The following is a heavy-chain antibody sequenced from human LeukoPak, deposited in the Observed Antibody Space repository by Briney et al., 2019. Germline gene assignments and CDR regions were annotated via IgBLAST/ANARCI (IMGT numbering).Heavy chain of an antibody. CDR1: GGSFSGYY. J-gene: IGHJ4*02. V-gene: IGHV4-34*01. Sequence: PSETLSLTCAVYGGSFSGYYWTWIRQPPGKGLEWIGEINHSGSTNYNPSLKSRVTISVDTSKNQSSLKLSSVTAADTAAYYCARGILDYWGQGTLVTVSS. CDR2: INHSGST. CDR3: ARGILDY.